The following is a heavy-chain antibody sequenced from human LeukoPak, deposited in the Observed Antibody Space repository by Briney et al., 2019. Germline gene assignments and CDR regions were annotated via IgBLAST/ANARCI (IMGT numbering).Heavy chain of an antibody. Sequence: AASVKVSCKVSGYTLTELSMHWVRQAPGKGLEWMGGLDPEDGETIYAQEFRGRVTMTEDTSTDTAYMELSSLRSEDTAVYYCATDLNTVTFDYWGQGTLVTVSS. J-gene: IGHJ4*02. CDR3: ATDLNTVTFDY. D-gene: IGHD4-17*01. CDR2: LDPEDGET. CDR1: GYTLTELS. V-gene: IGHV1-24*01.